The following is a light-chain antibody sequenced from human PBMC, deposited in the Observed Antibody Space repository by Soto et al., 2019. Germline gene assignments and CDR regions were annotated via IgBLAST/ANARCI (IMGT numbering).Light chain of an antibody. CDR2: QVT. CDR3: FSYADTNNFV. V-gene: IGLV2-14*01. CDR1: SSDVGNYNF. Sequence: QSVLTQPASVSGSPGQSITISCTGTSSDVGNYNFVSWYQHHAGTAPKLIIYQVTNRPSGVSDRFSGSKSGDTASLTISGLQVEDEAEYFCFSYADTNNFVFGSGTKVTVL. J-gene: IGLJ1*01.